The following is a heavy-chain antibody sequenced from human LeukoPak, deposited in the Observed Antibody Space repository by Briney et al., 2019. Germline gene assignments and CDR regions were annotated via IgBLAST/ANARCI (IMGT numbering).Heavy chain of an antibody. CDR3: AKDRAVTMVRGVGPDL. CDR2: IWYHGSNT. J-gene: IGHJ2*01. CDR1: GFTFSSYG. D-gene: IGHD3-10*01. V-gene: IGHV3-30*02. Sequence: PGGTLRLSCAVSGFTFSSYGMRWVRQAPGKGLEWGAFIWYHGSNTYYAASVKGRFTVSRDNSKNTLYLQMNSLTAEDTAVYYCAKDRAVTMVRGVGPDLWGRGTLVTVSS.